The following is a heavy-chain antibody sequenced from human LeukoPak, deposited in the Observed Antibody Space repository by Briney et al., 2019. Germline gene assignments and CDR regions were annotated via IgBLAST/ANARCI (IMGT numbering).Heavy chain of an antibody. CDR2: IFHSGRT. CDR1: GGSISSGGYY. V-gene: IGHV4-30-2*03. CDR3: ARSGYSYDSAVYWNFDL. J-gene: IGHJ2*01. Sequence: SQTLSLTCTVSGGSISSGGYYWSWIRQPPGKALEWLGSIFHSGRTYYNPSLESRVTISVDTSKNQFSLRLSSVTPADTAVYYCARSGYSYDSAVYWNFDLWGRGTLVTVSS. D-gene: IGHD5-18*01.